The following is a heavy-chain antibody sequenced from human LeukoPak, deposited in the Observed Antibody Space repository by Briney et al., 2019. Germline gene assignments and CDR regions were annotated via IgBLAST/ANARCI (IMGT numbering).Heavy chain of an antibody. CDR2: VYDSGST. J-gene: IGHJ3*02. Sequence: SETLSLTCAVYGFSISSSNWGSWGRQPPGEGLGWIGEVYDSGSTNYNPSVKGRVTISVPQSKTQFSLKLSSVTAPDTAVYYCARAAATVGDAFDIWGQGTMVTVSS. CDR1: GFSISSSNW. V-gene: IGHV4-4*02. CDR3: ARAAATVGDAFDI. D-gene: IGHD4-23*01.